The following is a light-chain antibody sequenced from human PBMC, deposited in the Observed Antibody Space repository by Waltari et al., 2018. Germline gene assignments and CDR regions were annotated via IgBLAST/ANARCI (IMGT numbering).Light chain of an antibody. Sequence: QSALTQPASVSGSPGQSVTIFCAGTSNDVGGYNSVSWYQEYPGQAPRVIIYDVSDRTSGVSDRFSGSKSGNTASLTISGLQAEDEADYYCSSQSSNDVVLFGGGTKLTV. V-gene: IGLV2-14*01. CDR3: SSQSSNDVVL. CDR1: SNDVGGYNS. CDR2: DVS. J-gene: IGLJ2*01.